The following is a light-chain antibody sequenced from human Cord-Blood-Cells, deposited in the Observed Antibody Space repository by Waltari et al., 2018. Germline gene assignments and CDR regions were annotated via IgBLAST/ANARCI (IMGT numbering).Light chain of an antibody. V-gene: IGLV3-21*03. CDR3: QVWDSSSDHPV. Sequence: SSVLTQPPSVSVAPGKTARITWGGNNIGSKSVHWDQQKPGQAPVLVVYDDRDRPSWIPERLSGSNSGNPAALTISRVEAGDEADYYCQVWDSSSDHPVFGGGTKLTVL. CDR2: DDR. CDR1: NIGSKS. J-gene: IGLJ2*01.